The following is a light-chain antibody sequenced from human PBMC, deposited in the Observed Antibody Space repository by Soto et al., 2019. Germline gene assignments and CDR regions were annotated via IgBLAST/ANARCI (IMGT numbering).Light chain of an antibody. CDR3: QQYGSSPPYT. V-gene: IGKV3-20*01. CDR2: GAS. CDR1: QSVSSH. J-gene: IGKJ2*01. Sequence: LTQSPSSLSASVGDRVTITCQAGQSVSSHLAWYQQRPGQAPRLLIYGASSRATGVPDRFSASGSGTDFTLTISRLEPEDFAMYYCQQYGSSPPYTFGQGTKVDIK.